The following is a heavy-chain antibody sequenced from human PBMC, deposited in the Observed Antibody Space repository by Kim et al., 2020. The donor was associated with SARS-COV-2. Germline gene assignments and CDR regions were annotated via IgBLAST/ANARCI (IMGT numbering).Heavy chain of an antibody. Sequence: YASAVNGQISINPDTSKNQVTLQLTSVTPEDTAVYYCASVDFWNFAALDYWGQGTLVTVSS. J-gene: IGHJ4*02. CDR3: ASVDFWNFAALDY. D-gene: IGHD1-7*01. V-gene: IGHV6-1*01.